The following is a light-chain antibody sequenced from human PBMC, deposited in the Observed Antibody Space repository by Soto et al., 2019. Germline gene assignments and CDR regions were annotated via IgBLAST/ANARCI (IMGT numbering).Light chain of an antibody. CDR3: QDFDSPQWT. V-gene: IGKV3-20*01. CDR2: SAS. Sequence: EIVLTQSPGTLSLSPGERATLSCRTSQSVSSSYLAWYQQKPGQAPRLLIHSASSRATGIPDRFSGSGSGTDFTLTISRLEPEDFAVYYCQDFDSPQWTFGQGTKVDIK. CDR1: QSVSSSY. J-gene: IGKJ1*01.